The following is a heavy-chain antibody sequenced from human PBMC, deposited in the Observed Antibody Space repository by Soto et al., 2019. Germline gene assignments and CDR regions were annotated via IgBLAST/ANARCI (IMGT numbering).Heavy chain of an antibody. D-gene: IGHD3-10*01. CDR3: ARAYGSGGYPSDY. J-gene: IGHJ4*02. CDR2: IYSGGDT. Sequence: EVQLVESGGGLVQPGGSLRLSCAASGFTVTSSYMGWVRQAPGKGLEWVSVIYSGGDTYYGDSVKGRFTISRHSSKNTLYLQMNGLRAEDTAVYYCARAYGSGGYPSDYWGQGTQVTVSS. V-gene: IGHV3-53*04. CDR1: GFTVTSSY.